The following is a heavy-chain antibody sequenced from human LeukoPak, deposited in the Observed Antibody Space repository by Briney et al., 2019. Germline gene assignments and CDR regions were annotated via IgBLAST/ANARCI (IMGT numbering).Heavy chain of an antibody. Sequence: GGSLRLSCAASGFTFSSYAMSWVRQAPGKGLEWVSAISGSGGSTYYADSVKGRFTISRDNSKNTLYLQMNSLRAEDTAVYYCAKGGAITIGRFWFDPWGQGTLVTVSS. D-gene: IGHD3-3*01. V-gene: IGHV3-23*01. J-gene: IGHJ5*02. CDR1: GFTFSSYA. CDR2: ISGSGGST. CDR3: AKGGAITIGRFWFDP.